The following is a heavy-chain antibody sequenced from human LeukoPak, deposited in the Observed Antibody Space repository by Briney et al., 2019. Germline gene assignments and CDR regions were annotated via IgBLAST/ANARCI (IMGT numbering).Heavy chain of an antibody. CDR3: ARDPVRFVNWNDRGGWFDP. Sequence: ASVKVSCKASGYTFTGYYIHWVRQAPGQGLEWMGWINPNSGGTKYAEKFQGRVTMTRDTSITTAYMEVSRLRSDDTAVYYCARDPVRFVNWNDRGGWFDPWGQGTLVTVSS. V-gene: IGHV1-2*02. CDR2: INPNSGGT. CDR1: GYTFTGYY. D-gene: IGHD1-1*01. J-gene: IGHJ5*02.